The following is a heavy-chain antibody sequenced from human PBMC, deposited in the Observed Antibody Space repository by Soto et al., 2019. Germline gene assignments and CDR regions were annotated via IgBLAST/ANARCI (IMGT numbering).Heavy chain of an antibody. Sequence: ASVKVSCKASGGTFSTYTITWVRQAPGQGLEWMGRIIPILAIADYAQKFQGRVTITADKSTSTAYMELSSLRSEDTAVYYCAREQVILGTYGMDVWGQGTTVTVSS. CDR3: AREQVILGTYGMDV. CDR1: GGTFSTYT. CDR2: IIPILAIA. V-gene: IGHV1-69*04. J-gene: IGHJ6*02. D-gene: IGHD2-15*01.